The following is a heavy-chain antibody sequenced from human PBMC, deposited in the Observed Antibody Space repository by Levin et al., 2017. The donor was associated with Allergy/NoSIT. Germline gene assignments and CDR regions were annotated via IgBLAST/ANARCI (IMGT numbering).Heavy chain of an antibody. J-gene: IGHJ6*02. CDR2: MYASGTT. CDR3: AGAGIAASGILGLDV. V-gene: IGHV4-4*07. CDR1: GASISNYY. D-gene: IGHD6-13*01. Sequence: PSETLSLICTISGASISNYYWTWVRQPAGKGLEWLGRMYASGTTNSNPSLKSRLTMSLDTSKNHFSVKLRSVTAADTAVYYCAGAGIAASGILGLDVWGQGTTVAVSS.